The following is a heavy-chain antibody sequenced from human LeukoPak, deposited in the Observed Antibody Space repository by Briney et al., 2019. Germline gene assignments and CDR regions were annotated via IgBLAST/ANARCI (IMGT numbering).Heavy chain of an antibody. CDR2: ISAYNGNT. D-gene: IGHD6-19*01. J-gene: IGHJ4*02. CDR3: ARDQAYSSGWYDSSFFDY. CDR1: GYTFTSYG. Sequence: ASVKVSCKASGYTFTSYGISWVRQAPGQGLEWMGWISAYNGNTNYARKLQGRVTMTTDTSTSTAYMELRSLRSDDTAVYYCARDQAYSSGWYDSSFFDYWGQGTLVTVSS. V-gene: IGHV1-18*01.